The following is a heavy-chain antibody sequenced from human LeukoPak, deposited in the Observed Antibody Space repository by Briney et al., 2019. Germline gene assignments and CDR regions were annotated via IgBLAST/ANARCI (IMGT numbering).Heavy chain of an antibody. J-gene: IGHJ4*02. CDR3: VRSGGY. CDR2: IKEDGGEK. Sequence: GGSLRLSCAASGFTFSSFWMHWVRQAPGKGLVWVANIKEDGGEKYYVDSVKGRFTISRDNAKNSLCLQMNSLRAEDTAIYYCVRSGGYWGQGTLVTVSS. D-gene: IGHD1-26*01. CDR1: GFTFSSFW. V-gene: IGHV3-7*03.